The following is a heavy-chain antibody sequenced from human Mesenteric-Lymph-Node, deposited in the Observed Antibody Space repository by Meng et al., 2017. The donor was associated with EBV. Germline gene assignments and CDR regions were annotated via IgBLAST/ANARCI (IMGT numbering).Heavy chain of an antibody. V-gene: IGHV1-18*01. Sequence: QLGHAGVEVKKPGASMKVSCKASGYTFTTYGITWVRQAPGQGLEWMGWISGYNGNANYAQKLQGRVTMTTDTSTSTVHMELRSLRSDDTAVYYCARGYTGYAFLDYWGQGILVTVSS. D-gene: IGHD5-12*01. CDR2: ISGYNGNA. CDR3: ARGYTGYAFLDY. J-gene: IGHJ4*02. CDR1: GYTFTTYG.